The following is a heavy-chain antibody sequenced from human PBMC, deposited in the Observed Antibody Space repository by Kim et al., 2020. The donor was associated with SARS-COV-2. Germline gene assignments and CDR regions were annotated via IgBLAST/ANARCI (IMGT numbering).Heavy chain of an antibody. D-gene: IGHD1-26*01. J-gene: IGHJ1*01. CDR3: AKDLTGSYQTEYFQH. Sequence: DSVKGRFTISRDNSKNTLYLQMNSLRAEDTAVYYCAKDLTGSYQTEYFQHWGQGTLVTVSS. V-gene: IGHV3-23*01.